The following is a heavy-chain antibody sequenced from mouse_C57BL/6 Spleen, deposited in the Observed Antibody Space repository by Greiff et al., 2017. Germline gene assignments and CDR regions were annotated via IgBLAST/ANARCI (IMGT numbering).Heavy chain of an antibody. CDR2: IDPSDSYT. J-gene: IGHJ3*01. CDR1: GYTFTSYW. Sequence: QVQLQQSGAELVKPGASVKLSCKASGYTFTSYWMQWVKQRHGQGLEWIGEIDPSDSYTNYNQKFKGKATLTVDTSSSTAYMQLSSLTSEDSAVYYCARVYFYGSSDGWFAYWGQGTLVTVSA. D-gene: IGHD1-1*01. V-gene: IGHV1-50*01. CDR3: ARVYFYGSSDGWFAY.